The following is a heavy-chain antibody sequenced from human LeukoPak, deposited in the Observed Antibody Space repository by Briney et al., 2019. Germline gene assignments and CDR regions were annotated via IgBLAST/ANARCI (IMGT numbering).Heavy chain of an antibody. V-gene: IGHV3-7*01. D-gene: IGHD3-16*01. Sequence: GGSLRLSCAASGFTFSTFWMSWVRQAPGKGLEWVANIKEDGSEKWYMGSVKGRFTISRDNAKNSLYLQMNSLRAEDTAVFYCAKGDYFDYWGQGTLVTVSS. CDR2: IKEDGSEK. CDR1: GFTFSTFW. J-gene: IGHJ4*02. CDR3: AKGDYFDY.